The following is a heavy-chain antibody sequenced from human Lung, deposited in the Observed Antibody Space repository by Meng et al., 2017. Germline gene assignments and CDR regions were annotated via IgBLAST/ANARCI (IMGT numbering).Heavy chain of an antibody. V-gene: IGHV4-34*01. Sequence: QGQLQEWGAGLLKPSGTLSLPCVFSGGSFRDYYWSWIRQPPGKGLEWIGEINHSGSTNYNPSLESRATISVDTSQNNLSLKLSSVTAADSAVYYCARGPTTMAHDFDYWGQGTLVTVSS. CDR3: ARGPTTMAHDFDY. D-gene: IGHD4-11*01. CDR1: GGSFRDYY. CDR2: INHSGST. J-gene: IGHJ4*02.